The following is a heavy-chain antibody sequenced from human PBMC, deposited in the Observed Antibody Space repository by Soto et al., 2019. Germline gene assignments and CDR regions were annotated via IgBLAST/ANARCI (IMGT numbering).Heavy chain of an antibody. CDR2: IIPIFGTA. Sequence: QVQLVQSGAEVKKPGSSVKVSCKASGGTFSSYAISWVRQAPGQGLEWMGGIIPIFGTANYAQKFQGRVTITADESTSTADMELSSLRSEDTAAYYCAGGGYSALRLAEYFQHWGQGTLVTVSS. V-gene: IGHV1-69*12. CDR3: AGGGYSALRLAEYFQH. CDR1: GGTFSSYA. J-gene: IGHJ1*01. D-gene: IGHD5-18*01.